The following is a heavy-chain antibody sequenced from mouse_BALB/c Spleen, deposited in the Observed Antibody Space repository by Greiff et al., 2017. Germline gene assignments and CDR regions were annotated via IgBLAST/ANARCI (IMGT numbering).Heavy chain of an antibody. J-gene: IGHJ4*01. Sequence: QVQLQQPGAELVRPGASVKLSCKASGYSFTSYWMNWVKQRPGQGLEWIGQIYPGDGDTNYNGKFKGKATLTADKSSSTAYMQLSSLTSEDSAVYFCARDGDYDYDVSYYAMDYWGQGTSVTVSS. CDR2: IYPGDGDT. D-gene: IGHD2-4*01. V-gene: IGHV1-80*01. CDR3: ARDGDYDYDVSYYAMDY. CDR1: GYSFTSYW.